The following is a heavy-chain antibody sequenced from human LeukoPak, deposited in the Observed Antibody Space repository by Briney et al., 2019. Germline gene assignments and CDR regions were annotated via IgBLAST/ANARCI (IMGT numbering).Heavy chain of an antibody. J-gene: IGHJ4*02. Sequence: SETLSLTCTVSGGSISSYYWSWIRQPAGKGLEWIGRIYTSGSTNYNPSLKSRVTMSVDTSKNQFSLTLSSVTAADTAVYYCARDLEGVGMQWFDYWGQGALVTVSS. V-gene: IGHV4-4*07. CDR3: ARDLEGVGMQWFDY. CDR1: GGSISSYY. CDR2: IYTSGST. D-gene: IGHD6-19*01.